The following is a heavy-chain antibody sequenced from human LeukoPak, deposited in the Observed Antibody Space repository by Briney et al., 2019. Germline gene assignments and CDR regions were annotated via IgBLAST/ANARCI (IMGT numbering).Heavy chain of an antibody. CDR3: QRITIFGVIIDFDY. D-gene: IGHD3-3*01. CDR2: ISVNNGNT. Sequence: ASVKVFCKASGYAFTSYGINWVRQAPGQGLEWMGWISVNNGNTHYAQKFQGRVTMTTDTSTSTAYMEVRSLRSDDTAVYYCQRITIFGVIIDFDYWGQGTLVTVSS. V-gene: IGHV1-18*01. CDR1: GYAFTSYG. J-gene: IGHJ4*02.